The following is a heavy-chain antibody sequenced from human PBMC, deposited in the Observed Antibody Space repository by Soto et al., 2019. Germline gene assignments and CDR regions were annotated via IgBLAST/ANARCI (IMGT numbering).Heavy chain of an antibody. CDR1: GFILNNYA. V-gene: IGHV3-23*01. CDR3: VKRGRNWGAFDF. CDR2: IGGTDGDSDGVP. J-gene: IGHJ3*01. Sequence: VQLLESGGDLVQPGGSLRLSCVASGFILNNYAMSWVRQAPGKGLEWVSTIGGTDGDSDGVPWYEDSVKCRFTMSRDSSANTMFLHMDTLRAEDSALYYGVKRGRNWGAFDFWGQGTTVVVSS. D-gene: IGHD7-27*01.